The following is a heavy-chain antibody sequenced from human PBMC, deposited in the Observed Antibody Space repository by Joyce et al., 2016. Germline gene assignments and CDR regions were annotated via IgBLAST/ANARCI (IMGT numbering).Heavy chain of an antibody. Sequence: QVQLVQSGAEVKKPGASVKVSCKVSGYGLTELSIHWVRQAPGKGLEWMGGFDSEDGDTIYAQKFQGRVNMTEDTSTDTAYMELSTLRSEDTAVYHCASRLNSNQYHTFDVWGQGTMVTVSS. V-gene: IGHV1-24*01. CDR1: GYGLTELS. CDR2: FDSEDGDT. J-gene: IGHJ3*01. CDR3: ASRLNSNQYHTFDV. D-gene: IGHD1-14*01.